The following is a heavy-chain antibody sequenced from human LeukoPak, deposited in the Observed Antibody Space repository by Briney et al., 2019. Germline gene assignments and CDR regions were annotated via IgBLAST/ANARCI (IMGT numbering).Heavy chain of an antibody. J-gene: IGHJ4*02. CDR3: ARGGYCSSTSCYSCDY. D-gene: IGHD2-2*01. Sequence: ASVKVSCKASGYTFTSYGISWVRQAPGQGLEWLGWIRAYNGNTNYAQKLQGRVTMTTDTSTSTAYMELRSLRSDDTAVYYCARGGYCSSTSCYSCDYWGQGTLVTVSS. V-gene: IGHV1-18*01. CDR2: IRAYNGNT. CDR1: GYTFTSYG.